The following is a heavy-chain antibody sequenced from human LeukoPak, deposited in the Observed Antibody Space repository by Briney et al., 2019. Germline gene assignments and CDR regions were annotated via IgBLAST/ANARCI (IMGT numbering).Heavy chain of an antibody. CDR2: INHSGST. Sequence: SETLSLTCAVYGGSFSGYYWSWIRQPPGKGLEWIGEINHSGSTNYNPSLKSRVTISVDTSKNQFSLKLSSVTAADTAVYYCASWWELAFDPWGQGTLVTVPS. CDR1: GGSFSGYY. J-gene: IGHJ5*02. CDR3: ASWWELAFDP. V-gene: IGHV4-34*01. D-gene: IGHD1-26*01.